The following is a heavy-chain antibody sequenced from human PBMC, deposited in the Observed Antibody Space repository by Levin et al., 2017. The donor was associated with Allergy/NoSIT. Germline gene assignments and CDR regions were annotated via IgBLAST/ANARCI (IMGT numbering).Heavy chain of an antibody. D-gene: IGHD2-2*01. CDR3: ARHWWVFVVVPTYFDY. V-gene: IGHV4-39*01. CDR2: IYYSGST. CDR1: GGSIRSSSYY. J-gene: IGHJ4*02. Sequence: PSQTLSLTCTVSGGSIRSSSYYWGWIRQPPGKGLEWIGSIYYSGSTYYNPSLKSRVTISVDTSKNQFSLKLSSVTAADTAVYYCARHWWVFVVVPTYFDYWGQGTLVTVSS.